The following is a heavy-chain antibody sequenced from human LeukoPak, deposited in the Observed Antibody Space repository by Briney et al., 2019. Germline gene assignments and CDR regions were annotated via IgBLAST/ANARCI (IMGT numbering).Heavy chain of an antibody. CDR3: ANFLIVVVPAATLVGAAAEDERFGI. D-gene: IGHD2-2*01. CDR2: ISFDGSNK. Sequence: PGGSLRLSCVASGFTFSSFAMHWVRQAPGKGLEWVAVISFDGSNKSYADSVKGRFTISRDNSKNTLYLQMNSLRAEDTAVYYCANFLIVVVPAATLVGAAAEDERFGIWGQGTMVTVSS. J-gene: IGHJ3*02. V-gene: IGHV3-30*18. CDR1: GFTFSSFA.